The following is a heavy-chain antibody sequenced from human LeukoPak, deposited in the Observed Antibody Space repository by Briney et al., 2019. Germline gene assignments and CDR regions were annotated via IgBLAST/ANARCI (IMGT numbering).Heavy chain of an antibody. Sequence: SETLSLTCTVSGYSISSGYYWGWIRQTPGKGLEWIGYIYHGGRTDYNPSLKSRVIISVDTSKNYFSLKLSSVTAADTAMYYCARGQRGYSYVSYYFDYWGQGTLVTVSS. CDR2: IYHGGRT. CDR1: GYSISSGYY. CDR3: ARGQRGYSYVSYYFDY. D-gene: IGHD5-18*01. V-gene: IGHV4-38-2*02. J-gene: IGHJ4*02.